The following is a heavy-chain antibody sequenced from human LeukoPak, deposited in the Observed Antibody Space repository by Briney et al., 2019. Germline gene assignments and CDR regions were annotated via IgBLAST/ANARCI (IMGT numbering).Heavy chain of an antibody. V-gene: IGHV1-2*02. CDR1: GYTFTGYY. CDR2: INPNSGGT. D-gene: IGHD6-19*01. CDR3: ARQQWLVNAFDI. Sequence: ASVKVSCKASGYTFTGYYMHWGRQAPGQGREWMGWINPNSGGTNYAQKFQGRVTMTRDTSISTAYMELSRLRSDDTAVYYCARQQWLVNAFDIWGQGTMVTVSS. J-gene: IGHJ3*02.